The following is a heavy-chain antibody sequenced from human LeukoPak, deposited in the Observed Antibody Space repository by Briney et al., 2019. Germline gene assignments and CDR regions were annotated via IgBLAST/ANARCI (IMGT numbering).Heavy chain of an antibody. Sequence: ASVKVSCKASGYTFTSYDINWVRQATGQGLEWMGWMNPNSGNTGYAQKFQGRVTITRNTSISTAYMELSSLRSEDTAVYYCARGIHSKPHLVDYWGQGTLVTVSS. V-gene: IGHV1-8*03. J-gene: IGHJ4*02. D-gene: IGHD4-11*01. CDR3: ARGIHSKPHLVDY. CDR2: MNPNSGNT. CDR1: GYTFTSYD.